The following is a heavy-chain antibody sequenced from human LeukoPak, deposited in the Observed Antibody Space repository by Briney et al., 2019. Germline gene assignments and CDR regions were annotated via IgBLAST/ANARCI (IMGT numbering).Heavy chain of an antibody. D-gene: IGHD1-26*01. V-gene: IGHV3-30-3*01. CDR2: TSYDGSNK. CDR1: GFTFSSYA. CDR3: AREGATAYYFDY. J-gene: IGHJ4*02. Sequence: GGSLRLSCAASGFTFSSYAMHWVRQAPGKGLEWVAVTSYDGSNKYYADSVKGRSTISRDNSKNTLYLQMNSLRAEDTAVYYCAREGATAYYFDYWGQGTLVTVSS.